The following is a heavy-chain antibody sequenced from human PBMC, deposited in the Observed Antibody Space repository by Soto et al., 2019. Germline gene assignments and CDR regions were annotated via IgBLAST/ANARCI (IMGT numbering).Heavy chain of an antibody. J-gene: IGHJ4*02. D-gene: IGHD2-21*01. CDR3: ASFCCDYVEY. CDR2: ISSSSSYI. V-gene: IGHV3-21*01. Sequence: PGGSLRLSCAASGFTFSSYSMNWVRQAPGKGREWVSSISSSSSYIYYADSVKGRFTISRDKAKHSLYLQMNSLRAEDTAVYYCASFCCDYVEYWGQGTLVTVSS. CDR1: GFTFSSYS.